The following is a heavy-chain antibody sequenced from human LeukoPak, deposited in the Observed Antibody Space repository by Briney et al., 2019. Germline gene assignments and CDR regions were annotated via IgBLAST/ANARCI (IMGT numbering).Heavy chain of an antibody. CDR2: IYYSGST. D-gene: IGHD6-19*01. Sequence: SQTLSLTCTVSAGSIISGGYYWSWIRQPPGKGLEWLGYIYYSGSTYYTPSLKSRVTISVDTSKNQFSLKLSSVTAADTAVYYCARGEAVNLLHYWGQGTLVTVSS. CDR1: AGSIISGGYY. V-gene: IGHV4-30-4*08. J-gene: IGHJ4*02. CDR3: ARGEAVNLLHY.